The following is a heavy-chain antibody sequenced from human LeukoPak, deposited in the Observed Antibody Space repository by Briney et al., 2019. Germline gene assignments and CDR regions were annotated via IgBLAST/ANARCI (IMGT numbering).Heavy chain of an antibody. CDR2: ISAYNGNT. V-gene: IGHV1-18*01. CDR3: ATDRRDAFDI. Sequence: GASVKVSCKASGYTFTSYGISWVRQAPGQGLEWMGWISAYNGNTNYAQKFQGRVTMTRDTSISTAYMELSGLRSDDTAVYYCATDRRDAFDIWGQGTMVTVSS. CDR1: GYTFTSYG. J-gene: IGHJ3*02.